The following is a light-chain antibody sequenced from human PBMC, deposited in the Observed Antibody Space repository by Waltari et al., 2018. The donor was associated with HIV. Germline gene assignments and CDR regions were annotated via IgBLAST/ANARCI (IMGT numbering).Light chain of an antibody. V-gene: IGLV2-23*02. CDR3: CAYAGPTGLSEV. Sequence: QSALTQPASVSGSPGQSITISCTGTSRDIGAYNYFSCYQQHPGKAPKLRIYDVGTRPSGVSDRFSGSKSGNTASLTISGLQSEDEADYHCCAYAGPTGLSEVFGGGTKLTVL. CDR1: SRDIGAYNY. J-gene: IGLJ2*01. CDR2: DVG.